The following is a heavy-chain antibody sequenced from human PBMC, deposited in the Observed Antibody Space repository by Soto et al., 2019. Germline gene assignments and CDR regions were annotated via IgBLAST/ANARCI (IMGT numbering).Heavy chain of an antibody. J-gene: IGHJ6*02. V-gene: IGHV5-51*01. CDR3: ARLGRRWLQFYPRGMDV. CDR1: GYSFTSYW. D-gene: IGHD5-12*01. Sequence: PGESLKISCKGSGYSFTSYWIGWVRQMPGKGLEWMGIIYPGDSDTRYSPSFQGQVTISADKSISTAYLQWSSLKASDTAMYYCARLGRRWLQFYPRGMDVWGQGTTVTVSS. CDR2: IYPGDSDT.